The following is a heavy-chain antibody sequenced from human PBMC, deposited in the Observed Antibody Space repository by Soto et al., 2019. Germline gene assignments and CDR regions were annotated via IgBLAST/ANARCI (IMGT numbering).Heavy chain of an antibody. J-gene: IGHJ6*02. D-gene: IGHD2-2*01. CDR1: GGTFSSYA. Sequence: QVQLVQSGAEVKKPGSSVKVSCKASGGTFSSYAISWVRQAPGQGLEWMGGLIPIFGTANYAQKFQGRVTVTADDSTSTAHMELSSLRSEDTAVYYCARHVPAAGYYYGMDVWGQGTTVTVSS. CDR2: LIPIFGTA. CDR3: ARHVPAAGYYYGMDV. V-gene: IGHV1-69*12.